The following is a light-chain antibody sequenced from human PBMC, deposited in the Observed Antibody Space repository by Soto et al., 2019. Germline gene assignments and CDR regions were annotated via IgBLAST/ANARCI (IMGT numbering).Light chain of an antibody. CDR3: QQYNNRPWT. Sequence: DIQMTQSPSSLSASVGDRVTVTCRASQSITYLNWYQQKTGKAPKLFIYAASSLQSGVPSRFSGSGSGTEFNLTISSLQSEDVAVYYCQQYNNRPWTFGQGTKVDIK. J-gene: IGKJ1*01. V-gene: IGKV1-39*01. CDR2: AAS. CDR1: QSITY.